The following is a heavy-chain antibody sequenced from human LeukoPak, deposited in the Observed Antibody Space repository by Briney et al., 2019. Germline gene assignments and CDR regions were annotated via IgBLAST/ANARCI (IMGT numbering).Heavy chain of an antibody. CDR1: GSTFRDYA. CDR3: ARSEIRASSGNYAYYFDL. CDR2: ISYDGGTK. D-gene: IGHD1-26*01. Sequence: GGSLRLSRAASGSTFRDYAMNWVRQAPGRGLEWVAVISYDGGTKYYVDSVTGRFTISRDNSKNTLNLQMNSLSAEDTAVYYCARSEIRASSGNYAYYFDLWGRGTLVTVSS. V-gene: IGHV3-30*01. J-gene: IGHJ2*01.